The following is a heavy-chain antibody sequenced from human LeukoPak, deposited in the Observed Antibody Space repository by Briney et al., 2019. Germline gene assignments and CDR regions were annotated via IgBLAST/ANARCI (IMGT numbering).Heavy chain of an antibody. CDR2: INQDGSEK. V-gene: IGHV3-7*04. CDR3: ARDGRPDTSDY. CDR1: GITFSSYW. Sequence: PGGSLRLSCAASGITFSSYWMSWARQAPGKGLEWVANINQDGSEKYYVDSVKGRFTISRDNAQNSLYLQMNSLRAEDTAVYYCARDGRPDTSDYWGQGTLVTVSS. J-gene: IGHJ4*02.